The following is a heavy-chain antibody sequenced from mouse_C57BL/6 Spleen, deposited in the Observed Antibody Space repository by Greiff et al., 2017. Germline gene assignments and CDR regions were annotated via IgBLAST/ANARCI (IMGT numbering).Heavy chain of an antibody. V-gene: IGHV5-17*01. J-gene: IGHJ1*03. D-gene: IGHD2-1*01. CDR1: GFTFSDYG. CDR2: ISSGSSTI. Sequence: DVKLVESGGGLVKPGGSLKLSCAASGFTFSDYGMHWVRQAPEKGLEWVAYISSGSSTIYYADTVKGRFTIARDNAKNTLFLQMTSLRSEDTAMYYCARERIYYGNRYFDVWGTGTTVTVSS. CDR3: ARERIYYGNRYFDV.